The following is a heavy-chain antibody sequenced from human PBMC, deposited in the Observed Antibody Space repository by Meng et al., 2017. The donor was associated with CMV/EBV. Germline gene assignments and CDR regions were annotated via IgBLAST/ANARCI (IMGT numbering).Heavy chain of an antibody. Sequence: QGEVVQSGADVKKPGSSVKVSCKASGVTFSSYAISWVRQDPGQGLEWMGGIIPIFGTANYAQKFQGRVTITADESTSTAYMELSSLRSEDTAVYYCTATHHSDSSGKYWGQGTLVTVSS. J-gene: IGHJ4*02. CDR2: IIPIFGTA. D-gene: IGHD3-22*01. CDR1: GVTFSSYA. V-gene: IGHV1-69*12. CDR3: TATHHSDSSGKY.